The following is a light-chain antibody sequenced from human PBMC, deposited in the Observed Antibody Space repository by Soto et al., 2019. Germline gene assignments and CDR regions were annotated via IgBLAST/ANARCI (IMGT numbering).Light chain of an antibody. Sequence: QSLLTQPPSASGTPGQRVSISCSGGSSNIGSNAVNWYRQVPGAAHKLLVYKNDQRASGVPDRFSGSKSGSAASLAISGLQSEDEADYFCATWDGRLDVPVFGGGTKLTVL. CDR1: SSNIGSNA. CDR2: KND. V-gene: IGLV1-44*01. CDR3: ATWDGRLDVPV. J-gene: IGLJ2*01.